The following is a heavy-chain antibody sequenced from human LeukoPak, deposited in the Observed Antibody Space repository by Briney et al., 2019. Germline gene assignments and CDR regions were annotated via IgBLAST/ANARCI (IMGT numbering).Heavy chain of an antibody. CDR2: IYTSGST. CDR1: GGPISSYY. D-gene: IGHD2-2*01. Sequence: PSETLSLTCTVSGGPISSYYWSWIRQPAGKGLEWIGRIYTSGSTNYNPPLKSRVTMSVDTSKNQFSLKLSSVTAADTAVYYCARDGCSSTSCYAYYYYMDVWGKGTTVTVSS. J-gene: IGHJ6*03. V-gene: IGHV4-4*07. CDR3: ARDGCSSTSCYAYYYYMDV.